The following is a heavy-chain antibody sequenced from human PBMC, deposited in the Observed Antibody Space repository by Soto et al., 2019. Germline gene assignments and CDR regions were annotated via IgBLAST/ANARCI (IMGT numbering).Heavy chain of an antibody. V-gene: IGHV1-2*02. CDR1: GYTFTGYY. CDR2: INPNSGGT. CDR3: AREEVRGIIRWFDP. Sequence: GASVKVSCKASGYTFTGYYMHWVRQAPGQGLEWMGWINPNSGGTNYAQKFQGRVTMTRDNAKNSLFLQMNSLRQEDTAVYYCAREEVRGIIRWFDPWGQGTRVTVSS. J-gene: IGHJ5*02. D-gene: IGHD3-10*01.